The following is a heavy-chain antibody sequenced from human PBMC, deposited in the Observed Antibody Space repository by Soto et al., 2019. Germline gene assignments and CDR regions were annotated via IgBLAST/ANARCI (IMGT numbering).Heavy chain of an antibody. CDR2: MYHSGIT. CDR3: ARDVQAQGIAAPLDACDI. V-gene: IGHV4-38-2*02. J-gene: IGHJ3*02. D-gene: IGHD6-13*01. CDR1: GYSIRSGYF. Sequence: SETLSLTCAVSGYSIRSGYFWGWIRQPPGKGLEWIGSMYHSGITYYNLSLKSRVTISVDTSKNQFSLKLDSVTAADTAVYYCARDVQAQGIAAPLDACDIWGRGTQVTVSS.